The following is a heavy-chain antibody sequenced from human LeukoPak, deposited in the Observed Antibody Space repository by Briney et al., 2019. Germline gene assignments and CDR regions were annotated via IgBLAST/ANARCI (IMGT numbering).Heavy chain of an antibody. CDR2: ISGSGGST. V-gene: IGHV3-23*01. J-gene: IGHJ4*02. Sequence: GGSLRLSCAASGFTFSSYAMSWVRQAPGKGLEWVSAISGSGGSTYYADSVKGRFTISRDNSKNTLYLQMNSLRAEDTAVYYCAKGDSITIFGVVIEQPFDYWGLGTLVTVSS. CDR1: GFTFSSYA. D-gene: IGHD3-3*01. CDR3: AKGDSITIFGVVIEQPFDY.